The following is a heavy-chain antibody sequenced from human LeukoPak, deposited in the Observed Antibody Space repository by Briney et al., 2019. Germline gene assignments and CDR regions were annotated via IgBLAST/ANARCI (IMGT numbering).Heavy chain of an antibody. CDR3: ARDLRGAAAEFDY. D-gene: IGHD6-13*01. J-gene: IGHJ4*02. Sequence: SETLSLTCTVSDGSISSYYWSWIRQPPGKGLEWIGYIDYSGSTDFNPSLKSRVTMSVDTSKNQFSLKLSSVTAADTAVYYCARDLRGAAAEFDYWGQGTLVTVSS. CDR2: IDYSGST. CDR1: DGSISSYY. V-gene: IGHV4-59*01.